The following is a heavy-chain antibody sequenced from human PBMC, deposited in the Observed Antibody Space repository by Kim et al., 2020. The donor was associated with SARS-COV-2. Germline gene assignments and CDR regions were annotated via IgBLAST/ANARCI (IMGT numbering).Heavy chain of an antibody. D-gene: IGHD3-22*01. CDR1: GFTFSSYA. V-gene: IGHV3-23*01. J-gene: IGHJ3*02. CDR2: ISGSGGST. CDR3: AKDAPVHPVVILLMDAFDI. Sequence: GGSLRLSCAASGFTFSSYAMSWVRQAPGKGLEWVSAISGSGGSTYYADSVKGRFTISRDNSKNTLYLQMNSLRAEDTAVYYCAKDAPVHPVVILLMDAFDIWGQGTMVTVSS.